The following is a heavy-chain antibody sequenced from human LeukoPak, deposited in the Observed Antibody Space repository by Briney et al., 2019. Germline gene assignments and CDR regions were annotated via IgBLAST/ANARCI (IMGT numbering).Heavy chain of an antibody. CDR2: INPNSGVT. J-gene: IGHJ1*01. V-gene: IGHV1-2*02. D-gene: IGHD2-15*01. Sequence: GASVKVSCKASGYTFTGYYMHWVRQAPGQGLEWMGWINPNSGVTNYAQKFQGRVTMTRDTSISTAYMELSRLRSDDTAVYYCASCSGGSCYDSYFLHWGQGTLVTVSS. CDR3: ASCSGGSCYDSYFLH. CDR1: GYTFTGYY.